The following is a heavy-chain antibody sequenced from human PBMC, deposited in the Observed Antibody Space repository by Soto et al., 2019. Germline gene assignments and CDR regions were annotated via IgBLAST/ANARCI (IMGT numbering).Heavy chain of an antibody. Sequence: QVQLVQSGAEVKKPGSSVNVSCKTSGGTFGNSAVTWVRQAPGQGLEWLGGIVPMFGTANYAQKFQGRVTSTADESTITAYRELSSLNTDDPAVYYCARDGDPQSAFWSGPLGGGRFDPWGQGTLVTVSS. V-gene: IGHV1-69*12. CDR1: GGTFGNSA. CDR3: ARDGDPQSAFWSGPLGGGRFDP. CDR2: IVPMFGTA. D-gene: IGHD3-3*01. J-gene: IGHJ5*02.